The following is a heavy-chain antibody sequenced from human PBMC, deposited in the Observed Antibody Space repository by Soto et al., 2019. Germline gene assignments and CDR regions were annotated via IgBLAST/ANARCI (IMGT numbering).Heavy chain of an antibody. CDR2: INTYAGDT. Sequence: QVQLVQSGAEVKKPGASVKVSCKASGYTFSNYGINWVRQAPGEGLEWMGWINTYAGDTNLRQKFQGRVTMTTDTCTSTACMEVRGLRSDGPAIYYCAASQQFAYWGQGTLVSVSS. CDR1: GYTFSNYG. CDR3: AASQQFAY. V-gene: IGHV1-18*01. J-gene: IGHJ4*02. D-gene: IGHD6-13*01.